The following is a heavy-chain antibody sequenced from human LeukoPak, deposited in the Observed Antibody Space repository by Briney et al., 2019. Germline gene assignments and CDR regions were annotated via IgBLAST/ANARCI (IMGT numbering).Heavy chain of an antibody. CDR2: INPSGGST. V-gene: IGHV1-46*01. J-gene: IGHJ4*02. CDR1: GGTFSSYA. CDR3: LVYAIVEAVNYFDY. Sequence: ASVKVSCKASGGTFSSYAISWVRQAPGQGLEWMGIINPSGGSTSYAQKFQGRVTMTRDTSTSTVYMELSSLRSEDTAVYYCLVYAIVEAVNYFDYWGQGTLVTVSS. D-gene: IGHD2-8*01.